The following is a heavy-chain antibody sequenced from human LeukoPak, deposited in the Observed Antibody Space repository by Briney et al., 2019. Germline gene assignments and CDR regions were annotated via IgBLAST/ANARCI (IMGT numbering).Heavy chain of an antibody. CDR2: INHSGST. CDR1: GGSLSGYY. CDR3: ARGSGSYYNRD. V-gene: IGHV4-34*01. D-gene: IGHD3-10*01. Sequence: SETLYLTCAVYGGSLSGYYWSWIRQPPGKGLEWIGEINHSGSTNYNPSLKSRVTISVDTSKNQFSLKLSSVTAADTAVYYCARGSGSYYNRDWGQGTLVTVSS. J-gene: IGHJ4*02.